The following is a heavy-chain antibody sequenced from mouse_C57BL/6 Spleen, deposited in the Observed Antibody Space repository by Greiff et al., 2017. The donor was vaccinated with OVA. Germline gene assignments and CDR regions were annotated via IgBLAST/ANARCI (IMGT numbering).Heavy chain of an antibody. CDR1: GYTFTDYY. Sequence: EVKLQQSGPELVKPGASVKISCKASGYTFTDYYMNWVKQSHGKSLEWIGDINPNNGGTSYNQKFKGKATLTVDKSSSTAYMELRSLTSEDSAVYYCARSTAQATWAYWGQGTLVTVSA. J-gene: IGHJ3*01. D-gene: IGHD3-2*02. V-gene: IGHV1-26*01. CDR3: ARSTAQATWAY. CDR2: INPNNGGT.